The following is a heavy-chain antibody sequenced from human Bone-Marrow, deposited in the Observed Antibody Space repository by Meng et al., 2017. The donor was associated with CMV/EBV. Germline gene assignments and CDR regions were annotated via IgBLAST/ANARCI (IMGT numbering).Heavy chain of an antibody. CDR3: AKDGRVFVKD. D-gene: IGHD3-16*02. Sequence: GESLKISCAASGFTFSSYAMSWVRQAPGKGLEWVSVIYSGGSSTYYADSVKGRFTISRDNSKNTLYLQMNSLRAEDTAVYYCAKDGRVFVKDWGQGTLVTVSS. V-gene: IGHV3-23*03. J-gene: IGHJ4*02. CDR1: GFTFSSYA. CDR2: IYSGGSST.